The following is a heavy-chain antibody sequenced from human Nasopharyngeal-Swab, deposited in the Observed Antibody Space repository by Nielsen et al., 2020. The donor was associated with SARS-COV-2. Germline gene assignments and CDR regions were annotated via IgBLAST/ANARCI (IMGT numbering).Heavy chain of an antibody. Sequence: SVKVSCKTSGGTFSSYGISWVRQAPGEGLEWMGGIIPVLPITRYAQKFRDRVTITADTSTSTAYMELSSLRSEDPAVYYCATDRVRFLDFGYYYYGMDVWGQGTTVTVSS. J-gene: IGHJ6*02. CDR3: ATDRVRFLDFGYYYYGMDV. D-gene: IGHD3-3*01. CDR1: GGTFSSYG. V-gene: IGHV1-69*10. CDR2: IIPVLPIT.